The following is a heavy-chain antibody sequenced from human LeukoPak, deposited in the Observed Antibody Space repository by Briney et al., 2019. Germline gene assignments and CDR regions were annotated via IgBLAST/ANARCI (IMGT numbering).Heavy chain of an antibody. D-gene: IGHD3-16*01. Sequence: GGSLRLSCAASGFSFSIYWMSWVRQAPGKGLEWVANINQDGSEQYYVGSVKGRFTISRDNGQNSLYLQMSSLRAEDTAVYYCAKDDDWGRYKHWGQGTLVTVSS. CDR2: INQDGSEQ. CDR1: GFSFSIYW. V-gene: IGHV3-7*03. J-gene: IGHJ1*01. CDR3: AKDDDWGRYKH.